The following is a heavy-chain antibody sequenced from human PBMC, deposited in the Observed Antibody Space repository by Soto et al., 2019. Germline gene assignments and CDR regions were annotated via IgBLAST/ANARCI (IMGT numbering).Heavy chain of an antibody. D-gene: IGHD4-4*01. CDR2: IYPGDSDT. Sequence: GESLKISCKGSGYSFTGYWIGWVRQMPGKGLEWMGIIYPGDSDTRYSPSFQGQVTISADKSISTAYLQWSSLKASDTAMYYCARQATTVMATGWFDPWGQGTLVTVSS. J-gene: IGHJ5*02. CDR3: ARQATTVMATGWFDP. V-gene: IGHV5-51*01. CDR1: GYSFTGYW.